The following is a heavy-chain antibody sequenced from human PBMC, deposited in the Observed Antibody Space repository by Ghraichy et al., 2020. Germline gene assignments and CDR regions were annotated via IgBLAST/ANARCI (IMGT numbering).Heavy chain of an antibody. Sequence: ASVKVSCKASGFTLTAYYIHWVRQAPGQGLEWLGRINPHSGVTNYAQKFEGRVTMTRDTSISTAHMELSSLTSDDTAVYYCARLGKDSGFDYWGQGTLVSVSS. V-gene: IGHV1-2*02. J-gene: IGHJ4*02. CDR3: ARLGKDSGFDY. CDR2: INPHSGVT. CDR1: GFTLTAYY. D-gene: IGHD2-15*01.